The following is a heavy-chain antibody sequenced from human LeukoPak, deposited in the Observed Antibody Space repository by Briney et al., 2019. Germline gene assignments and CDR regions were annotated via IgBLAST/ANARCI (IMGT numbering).Heavy chain of an antibody. CDR1: GGSINYYY. CDR2: IYYSGGT. J-gene: IGHJ4*02. D-gene: IGHD7-27*01. CDR3: ARETPGAGHFDY. V-gene: IGHV4-59*01. Sequence: SETLSLTCTVSGGSINYYYWMWIRQPPGKGLEWIGYIYYSGGTHYNPSLKSRVTMLVDTSKNQFSLKLTAVTAADTAVYYRARETPGAGHFDYWGQGSLVTVSS.